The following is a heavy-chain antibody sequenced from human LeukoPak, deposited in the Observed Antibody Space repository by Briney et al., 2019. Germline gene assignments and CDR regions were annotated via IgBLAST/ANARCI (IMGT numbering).Heavy chain of an antibody. CDR3: ARHTTVGGSLRFDY. Sequence: GESLKISCKGSGYGFISYWIGWVRQMPGKGLEYMGIICPGDSDTRYSQSFHGQVTISADKSITTAYLQWSSLKASDTAMYYCARHTTVGGSLRFDYWGQGTLVTVSS. J-gene: IGHJ4*02. V-gene: IGHV5-51*01. CDR1: GYGFISYW. CDR2: ICPGDSDT. D-gene: IGHD4-23*01.